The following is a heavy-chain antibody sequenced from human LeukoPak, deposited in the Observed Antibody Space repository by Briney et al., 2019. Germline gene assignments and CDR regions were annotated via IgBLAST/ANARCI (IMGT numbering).Heavy chain of an antibody. CDR3: ARDLGYCTNGVCHTRFDY. V-gene: IGHV4-31*03. D-gene: IGHD2-8*01. CDR1: GGSISSGGYY. J-gene: IGHJ4*02. Sequence: SQTLSLTCTVSGGSISSGGYYWSWIRQHPGKGLEWIGYIYYSGSTYYNPSLKSRVTISVDTSKNQFSLKLSSVTAADTAVYYCARDLGYCTNGVCHTRFDYWGQGTLVAVSS. CDR2: IYYSGST.